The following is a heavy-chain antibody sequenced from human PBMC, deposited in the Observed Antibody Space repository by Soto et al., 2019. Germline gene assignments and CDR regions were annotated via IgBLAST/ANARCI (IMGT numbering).Heavy chain of an antibody. V-gene: IGHV4-34*01. CDR2: INHSGST. J-gene: IGHJ4*02. D-gene: IGHD3-9*01. CDR3: ARGGALRYFDWSLGYFDY. CDR1: GGSFSGYY. Sequence: SPTLSLTCAVYGGSFSGYYWSWIRQPPGKGLEWIGEINHSGSTNYNPSLKSRVTISVDTSKNQFSLKLSSVTAADTAVYYCARGGALRYFDWSLGYFDYWGQGTLVTVSS.